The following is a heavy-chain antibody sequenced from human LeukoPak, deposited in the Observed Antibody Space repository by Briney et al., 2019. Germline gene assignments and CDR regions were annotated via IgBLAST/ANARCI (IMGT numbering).Heavy chain of an antibody. CDR3: ARDSSAAGSGGLFDP. J-gene: IGHJ5*02. Sequence: SVKVSCKASGGTFSSYGVSWVRQAPGQRLEWLGRIIPMFDITNYAQKFQGRVTVTADKATNTAYMELSSLISEDTAVYYCARDSSAAGSGGLFDPWGQGTQVTVSS. D-gene: IGHD6-13*01. V-gene: IGHV1-69*04. CDR2: IIPMFDIT. CDR1: GGTFSSYG.